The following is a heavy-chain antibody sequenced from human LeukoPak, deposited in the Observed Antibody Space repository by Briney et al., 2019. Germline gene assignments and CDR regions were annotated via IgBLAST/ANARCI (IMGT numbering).Heavy chain of an antibody. CDR3: ARAFSSGYYYGAFGY. J-gene: IGHJ4*02. Sequence: GGSLRLSCATSGFTFTTFWMHWVRQAPGKGLVWVARINHDGSSANYVDSVKGRFTISRDNSKNTLYLQMNSLRAEDTAVYYCARAFSSGYYYGAFGYWGQGTLVTVSS. CDR2: INHDGSSA. V-gene: IGHV3-74*01. CDR1: GFTFTTFW. D-gene: IGHD3-22*01.